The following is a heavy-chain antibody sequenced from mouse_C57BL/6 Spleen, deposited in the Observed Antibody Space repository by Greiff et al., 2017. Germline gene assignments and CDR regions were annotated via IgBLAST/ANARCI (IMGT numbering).Heavy chain of an antibody. CDR2: INPNNGGT. CDR1: GYTFTDYY. Sequence: QLQQSGPELVKPGASVKISCKASGYTFTDYYMNWVKQSHGKSLEWVGDINPNNGGTSYNQKFKGKATLTVDKSSSTAYMELRSLTSEDSAVYYCERARYYSKERDAMDYWGQGTSVTVSS. CDR3: ERARYYSKERDAMDY. D-gene: IGHD2-5*01. V-gene: IGHV1-26*01. J-gene: IGHJ4*01.